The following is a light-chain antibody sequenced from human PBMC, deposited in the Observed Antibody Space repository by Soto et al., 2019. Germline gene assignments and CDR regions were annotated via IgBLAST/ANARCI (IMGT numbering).Light chain of an antibody. J-gene: IGLJ3*02. CDR2: EVS. Sequence: QSARSQPASVSASPGQSITISCTGTSSDIGAHNSVSWYQRHPGEAPKVIIHEVSNRPSGISDRFSGSKSGNTASLTISGLQAEDEAIYYCSSYTSSATWVFGGGTKVTVL. CDR1: SSDIGAHNS. V-gene: IGLV2-14*01. CDR3: SSYTSSATWV.